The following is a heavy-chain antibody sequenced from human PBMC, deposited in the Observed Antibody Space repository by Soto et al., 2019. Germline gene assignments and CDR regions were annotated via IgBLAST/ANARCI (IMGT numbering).Heavy chain of an antibody. D-gene: IGHD2-21*01. J-gene: IGHJ6*02. CDR1: GYTFTSYY. Sequence: GASVKVSCKASGYTFTSYYMHWVRQAPGQGLEWMGIINPSGGSTSYAQKFQGRVTMKRDTSTSAVYMELSRLRSEDTAVYYCARVRVITVYGMDVWGQATLVTVSS. CDR3: ARVRVITVYGMDV. CDR2: INPSGGST. V-gene: IGHV1-46*01.